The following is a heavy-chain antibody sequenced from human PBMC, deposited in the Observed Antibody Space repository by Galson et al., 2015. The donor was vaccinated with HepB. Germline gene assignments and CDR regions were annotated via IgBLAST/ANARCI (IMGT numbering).Heavy chain of an antibody. D-gene: IGHD2-2*01. Sequence: SVKVSCKASDYTFTNFGISWVRQAPGQGLEWMGWISAYNGNTNYAQNLQGRVTMTTDTSTSAAYMVLRSLRSDDTAVYYCARARYSTSPPDYWGQGTLVTVSS. CDR3: ARARYSTSPPDY. J-gene: IGHJ4*02. CDR1: DYTFTNFG. CDR2: ISAYNGNT. V-gene: IGHV1-18*04.